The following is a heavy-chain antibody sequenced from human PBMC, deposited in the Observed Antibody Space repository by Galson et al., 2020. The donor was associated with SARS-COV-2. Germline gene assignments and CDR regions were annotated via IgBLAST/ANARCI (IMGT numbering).Heavy chain of an antibody. CDR1: GGSFKNYY. J-gene: IGHJ6*03. CDR2: INHRGST. Sequence: SATLSLNCAVYGGSFKNYYWTWIRQSPGKGLQWIGEINHRGSTNYDPSLKGRVAMSVDTSKNQFSLRLSSVTAADTAVYYCVRGAEERRIIVVVPYYYTYMDVWGGGTAVTVSS. V-gene: IGHV4-34*01. CDR3: VRGAEERRIIVVVPYYYTYMDV. D-gene: IGHD2-2*01.